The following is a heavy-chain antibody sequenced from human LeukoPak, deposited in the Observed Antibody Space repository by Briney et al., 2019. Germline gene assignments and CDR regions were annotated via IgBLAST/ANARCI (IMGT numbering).Heavy chain of an antibody. CDR3: ARGVDAFDI. D-gene: IGHD5/OR15-5a*01. CDR2: IYTRGST. Sequence: SETQSLTCAVSGASISGHYWSWIRQPAGKGLEWIGRIYTRGSTNYNPSLKSRVTISVDTSRNQLSLKLTSVTGADTAVYYCARGVDAFDIWGQGTKVTVSS. CDR1: GASISGHY. V-gene: IGHV4-4*07. J-gene: IGHJ3*02.